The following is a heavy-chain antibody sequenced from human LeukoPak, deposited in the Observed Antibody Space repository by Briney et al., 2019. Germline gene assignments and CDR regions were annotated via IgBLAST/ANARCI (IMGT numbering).Heavy chain of an antibody. V-gene: IGHV1-46*01. J-gene: IGHJ4*02. Sequence: ASVKVSCKASGYSFTRYFIHWVRQSPGQGLEWMGIIIPSDGSTSYAQKFQGRVTMTRDTSTSTVYMELSSLRSEDTAVYYCARGKVVTMVRGVIITYFDYWGQGTLVTVSS. D-gene: IGHD3-10*01. CDR3: ARGKVVTMVRGVIITYFDY. CDR2: IIPSDGST. CDR1: GYSFTRYF.